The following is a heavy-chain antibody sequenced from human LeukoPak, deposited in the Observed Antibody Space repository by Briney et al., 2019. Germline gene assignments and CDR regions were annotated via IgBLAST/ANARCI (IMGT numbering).Heavy chain of an antibody. CDR2: IYHSGST. Sequence: SETLSLTCTVSGYSISSGYYWGWIRQPPGKGLEWIGSIYHSGSTYYKQSLKSRVTISVDTSKNQFSLKLSSVTAADTAVYYCATSPYYDSSGYPLVWGQGTLVTVSS. CDR3: ATSPYYDSSGYPLV. J-gene: IGHJ4*02. V-gene: IGHV4-38-2*02. D-gene: IGHD3-22*01. CDR1: GYSISSGYY.